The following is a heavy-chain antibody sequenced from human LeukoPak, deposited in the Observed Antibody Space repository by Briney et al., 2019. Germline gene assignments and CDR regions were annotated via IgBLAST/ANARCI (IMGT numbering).Heavy chain of an antibody. CDR3: AKDSKYYYDSRDSSFDY. Sequence: PGGSLRLSCAASGFTFNDYAIHWVRQAPGKGLEWVSGISWNSGSIGYADSVKGRFTISRDNAKNSLYLQMNSLRAEDTAFYYCAKDSKYYYDSRDSSFDYWGQGTLVTVSS. CDR2: ISWNSGSI. V-gene: IGHV3-9*01. CDR1: GFTFNDYA. D-gene: IGHD3-22*01. J-gene: IGHJ4*02.